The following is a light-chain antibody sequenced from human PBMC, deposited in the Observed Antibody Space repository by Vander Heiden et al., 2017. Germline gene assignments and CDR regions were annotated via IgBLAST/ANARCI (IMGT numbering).Light chain of an antibody. V-gene: IGKV1-13*02. Sequence: ATQLTQSPPSLSAFLGDRVTITCRASQGISSALAWYQQKPGKAPKLLICDASSLQSGVPSRFSGGGSGTYFTLTISSLQPEDLATYYCQQFNSYPPLTFGGGTKVEIK. CDR1: QGISSA. CDR3: QQFNSYPPLT. J-gene: IGKJ4*01. CDR2: DAS.